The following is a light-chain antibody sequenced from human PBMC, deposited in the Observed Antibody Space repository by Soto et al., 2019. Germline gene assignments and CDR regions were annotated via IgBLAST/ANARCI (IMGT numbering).Light chain of an antibody. V-gene: IGLV2-14*01. CDR2: EVS. CDR1: NSDVGDYNY. Sequence: QSVLTQPASVSGSPGQSITISCTGTNSDVGDYNYVSWYQQHPGKAPKLIIYEVSNRPSGISDRFSASKSGNTASLTISGPQAEDEADYYCSSYTNSNTRVFGTGTKVTVL. CDR3: SSYTNSNTRV. J-gene: IGLJ1*01.